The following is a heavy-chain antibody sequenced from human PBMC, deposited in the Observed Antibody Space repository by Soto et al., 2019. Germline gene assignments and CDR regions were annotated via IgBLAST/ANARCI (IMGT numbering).Heavy chain of an antibody. D-gene: IGHD1-1*01. CDR2: INHSGST. CDR3: ARAEPRTYFDY. CDR1: GGSFRGYY. V-gene: IGHV4-34*01. Sequence: SETLSLTCAVYGGSFRGYYWSWIRQPPGKGLEWIGEINHSGSTNYNPSLKSRVTISVDTSKNQFSLKLSSVPAADTAVYYCARAEPRTYFDYWGQGTLVTVSS. J-gene: IGHJ4*02.